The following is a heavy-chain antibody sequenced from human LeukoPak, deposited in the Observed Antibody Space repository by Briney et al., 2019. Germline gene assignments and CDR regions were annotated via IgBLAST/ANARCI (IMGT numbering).Heavy chain of an antibody. V-gene: IGHV3-9*03. Sequence: GRSLRLSCAASGFTFDDYAIHWVRQAPGKGLEWVSGISWNSGSIGYADSVKGRFTISRDNAKNSLYLQMNSLRAEDMALYYCAKDVSDGYNSYYFDYWGQGTLVTVSS. J-gene: IGHJ4*02. CDR1: GFTFDDYA. CDR2: ISWNSGSI. CDR3: AKDVSDGYNSYYFDY. D-gene: IGHD5-24*01.